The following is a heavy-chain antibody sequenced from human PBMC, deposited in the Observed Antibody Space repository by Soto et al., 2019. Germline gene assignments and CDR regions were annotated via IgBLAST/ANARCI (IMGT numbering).Heavy chain of an antibody. V-gene: IGHV1-69*04. D-gene: IGHD3-9*01. CDR1: GYTFTSYG. J-gene: IGHJ4*02. CDR2: IIPILGIA. CDR3: ARDPRMNYDILTGYHIPPDY. Sequence: GASVKVSCKASGYTFTSYGISWVRQAPGQGLEWMGRIIPILGIANYAQKFLGRVTITADKSTSTAYMELSSLRSDDTAVYYCARDPRMNYDILTGYHIPPDYWGQGTLVTVSS.